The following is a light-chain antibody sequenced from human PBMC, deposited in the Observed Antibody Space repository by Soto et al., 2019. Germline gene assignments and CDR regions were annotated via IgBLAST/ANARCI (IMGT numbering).Light chain of an antibody. CDR2: GAS. CDR3: HQYNNVPGT. J-gene: IGKJ1*01. CDR1: QSVSSN. Sequence: EIVMTQSPATLSVSPGERATLSCRASQSVSSNLAWYQQKPGQAPRLLIYGASTRATGIPARFSGSGSGTEFTLTISSLQSEDFAVYYCHQYNNVPGTVGQGTKVEIK. V-gene: IGKV3-15*01.